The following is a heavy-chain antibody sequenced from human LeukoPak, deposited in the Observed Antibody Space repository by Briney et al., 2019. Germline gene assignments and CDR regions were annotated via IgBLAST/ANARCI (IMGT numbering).Heavy chain of an antibody. Sequence: PGGSLRLSCAASGFTFSSYGMHWVRQAPGTGLEWVAVIWYDGSNKYYADSVKGRFTISRDNSKNTLYLQMNSLRAEDTAVYYCAKGSLVGATTPFDYWGQGTLVTVSS. CDR3: AKGSLVGATTPFDY. D-gene: IGHD1-26*01. V-gene: IGHV3-33*06. CDR2: IWYDGSNK. J-gene: IGHJ4*02. CDR1: GFTFSSYG.